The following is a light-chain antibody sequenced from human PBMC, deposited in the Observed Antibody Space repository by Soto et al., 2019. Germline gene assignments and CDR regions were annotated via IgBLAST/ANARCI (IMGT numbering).Light chain of an antibody. V-gene: IGKV3-20*01. Sequence: EIVLTQSPGTLSLSPGERATLSCRASQSVRDMYLAWNQQRPGQAPRLLIHASNRSTGIPYRFSGIGSGTDCTLMISRLEHEDFGVYYCEHYGTSALFGTGTKVEIK. CDR1: QSVRDMY. CDR3: EHYGTSAL. CDR2: AS. J-gene: IGKJ3*01.